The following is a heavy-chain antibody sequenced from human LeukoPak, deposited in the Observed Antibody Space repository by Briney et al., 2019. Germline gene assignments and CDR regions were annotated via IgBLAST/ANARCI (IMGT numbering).Heavy chain of an antibody. Sequence: PSETLSLTCTVSGGSISSSSYYWGWIRQPPGKGLEWIGNIYYSGSTYYNPSLKSGSTYYNPSLKSRVTISVHTSKNQFSLKLSSVTAADTAVYYCAREVVPGHFDYWGQGTLVTVSS. CDR2: IYYSGSTYYNPSLKSGST. D-gene: IGHD2-2*01. V-gene: IGHV4-39*07. CDR1: GGSISSSSYY. J-gene: IGHJ4*02. CDR3: AREVVPGHFDY.